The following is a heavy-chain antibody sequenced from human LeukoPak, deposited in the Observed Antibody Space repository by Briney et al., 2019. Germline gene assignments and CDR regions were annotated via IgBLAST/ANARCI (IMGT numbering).Heavy chain of an antibody. CDR3: ARDSSVQLWLVYYFDY. Sequence: GGSLRLSCAASGFTFNSYDMHWVRQAPGKGLEWVALIWYDGSNKYYADSVKGRFTISRDNSKNTLSLQMNSLRAEDTAVYYCARDSSVQLWLVYYFDYWGQGTLVTVSS. CDR2: IWYDGSNK. CDR1: GFTFNSYD. V-gene: IGHV3-30*02. D-gene: IGHD5-18*01. J-gene: IGHJ4*02.